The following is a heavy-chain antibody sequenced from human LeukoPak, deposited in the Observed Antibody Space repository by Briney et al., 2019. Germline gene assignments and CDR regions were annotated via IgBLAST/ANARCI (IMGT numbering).Heavy chain of an antibody. J-gene: IGHJ4*02. CDR2: IDSDGRST. D-gene: IGHD4-23*01. Sequence: PGGSLRLSCAASGFTLRSFYMHWVRQVPGKGLVWVSRIDSDGRSTDYADSVKGRFTMSKDSARNTLYLQMSSLRVEDTAVYYCAKSLYGGDYRSLGFDCWGQGTLVTVSS. CDR1: GFTLRSFY. V-gene: IGHV3-74*01. CDR3: AKSLYGGDYRSLGFDC.